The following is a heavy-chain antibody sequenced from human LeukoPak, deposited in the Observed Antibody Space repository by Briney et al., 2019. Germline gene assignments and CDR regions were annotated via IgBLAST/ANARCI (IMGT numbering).Heavy chain of an antibody. CDR3: ARDEYHIAVAGTGLSYYYGMDV. J-gene: IGHJ6*02. V-gene: IGHV3-21*01. Sequence: GGSLRLSCAASGFTFSSYSMSWVRQAPGKGLEWVSSITGSSSYIYYADSVKGRFTISRDNAKNSLYLQMNSLRAEDTAVYYCARDEYHIAVAGTGLSYYYGMDVWGQGTTVTVSS. CDR2: ITGSSSYI. CDR1: GFTFSSYS. D-gene: IGHD6-19*01.